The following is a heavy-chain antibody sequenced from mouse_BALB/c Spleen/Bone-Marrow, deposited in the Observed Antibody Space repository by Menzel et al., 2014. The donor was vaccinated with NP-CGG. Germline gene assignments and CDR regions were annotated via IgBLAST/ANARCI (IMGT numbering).Heavy chain of an antibody. Sequence: VKLMESGAELVKPGASVKMSCKASGYTFTSYWMHWVKQRPGQGLEWIGAIDPPDNYTHYNQEFKGKATLTVDTSSSTAYMQLSSLTSEDSAVYYCTNLGTYWGQGTLVTVSA. CDR2: IDPPDNYT. CDR3: TNLGTY. D-gene: IGHD2-14*01. J-gene: IGHJ3*01. CDR1: GYTFTSYW. V-gene: IGHV1S127*01.